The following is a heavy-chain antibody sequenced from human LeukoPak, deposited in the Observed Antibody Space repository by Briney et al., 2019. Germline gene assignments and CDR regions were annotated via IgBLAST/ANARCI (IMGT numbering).Heavy chain of an antibody. D-gene: IGHD2-8*01. CDR3: ARDQGYCTNGVCYASWWFDP. J-gene: IGHJ5*02. V-gene: IGHV3-21*01. Sequence: GGSLRLSCAASGFTFSSYSMNWVRQAPGKGLEWVSSISSSSSYIYYADSVKGRFTISRGNAKNSLYLQMNSLRAEDTAVYYCARDQGYCTNGVCYASWWFDPWGQGTLVTVSS. CDR2: ISSSSSYI. CDR1: GFTFSSYS.